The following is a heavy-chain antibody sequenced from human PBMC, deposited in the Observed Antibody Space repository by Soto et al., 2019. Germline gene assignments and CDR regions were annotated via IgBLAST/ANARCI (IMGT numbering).Heavy chain of an antibody. Sequence: QVKLLQSGAEVKKPGSSVKVSCKASGGTFTRYAVSWVRQSPGQGPEWMGSIIPIFGTTNYARNFQGRISINADKSTSTVYLELSGLRSDDTAVYYCARGGPGTMIEYGSPLYYWGQGTLVTVST. J-gene: IGHJ4*02. CDR2: IIPIFGTT. CDR1: GGTFTRYA. D-gene: IGHD4-17*01. V-gene: IGHV1-69*06. CDR3: ARGGPGTMIEYGSPLYY.